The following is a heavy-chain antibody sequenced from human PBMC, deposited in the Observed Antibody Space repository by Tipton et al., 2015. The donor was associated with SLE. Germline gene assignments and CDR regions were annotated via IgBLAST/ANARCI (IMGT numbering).Heavy chain of an antibody. Sequence: TLSLTCAIYGGSFSSYYWGWIRQPPGKGLEWIGSIYYSGSTYYNPSLKSRVTISVDTSKNQFSLKLSSVTAADTAVYYCAYSSGWLVEYWGQGTLVTVSS. V-gene: IGHV4-34*01. D-gene: IGHD6-19*01. CDR1: GGSFSSYY. CDR2: IYYSGST. J-gene: IGHJ4*02. CDR3: AYSSGWLVEY.